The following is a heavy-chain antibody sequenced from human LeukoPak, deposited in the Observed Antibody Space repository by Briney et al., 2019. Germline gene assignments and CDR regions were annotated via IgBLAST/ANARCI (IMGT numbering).Heavy chain of an antibody. Sequence: SETLSLTCTVSGGSISSYYWSWIRQPAGKGLEWIGHIYTSGSTNYNPSLKSRVTMSVDTSKNQFSLKLSSVTAADTAVYYCARAGPGPSGSYHYYHYYMDVWGKGTTVTVSS. D-gene: IGHD1-26*01. CDR2: IYTSGST. CDR3: ARAGPGPSGSYHYYHYYMDV. J-gene: IGHJ6*03. CDR1: GGSISSYY. V-gene: IGHV4-4*07.